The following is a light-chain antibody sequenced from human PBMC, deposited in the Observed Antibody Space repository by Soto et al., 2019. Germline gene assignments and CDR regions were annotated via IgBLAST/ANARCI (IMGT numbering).Light chain of an antibody. V-gene: IGKV3-11*01. Sequence: EIVLTQSPATLSLSPGERATLSCRASQTVDTYLAWYQHKPGQSPRLLIYDVSNRATDIPARFSGSGSGTDFTLTISSLEPEDFAFYYCQHRADWPLTFGGGTKVEI. CDR2: DVS. J-gene: IGKJ4*01. CDR1: QTVDTY. CDR3: QHRADWPLT.